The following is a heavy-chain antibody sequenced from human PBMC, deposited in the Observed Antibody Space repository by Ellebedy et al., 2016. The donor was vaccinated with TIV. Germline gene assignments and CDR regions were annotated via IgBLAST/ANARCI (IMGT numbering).Heavy chain of an antibody. Sequence: ASVKVSXXASGYIFTDYGIIWVRQAPGQGLEWMGWISAYNVNTNYAQKLQGRVTMTTDTSTSTAYMELRSLRSDDTAVYYCARGTLYSGNYYLFDYWGQGTLVTVSS. V-gene: IGHV1-18*01. CDR1: GYIFTDYG. J-gene: IGHJ4*02. CDR2: ISAYNVNT. D-gene: IGHD1-26*01. CDR3: ARGTLYSGNYYLFDY.